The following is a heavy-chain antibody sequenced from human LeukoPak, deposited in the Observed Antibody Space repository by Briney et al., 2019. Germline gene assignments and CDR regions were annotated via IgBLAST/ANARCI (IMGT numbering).Heavy chain of an antibody. V-gene: IGHV3-30-3*01. CDR1: GFTFSSYA. CDR3: AKDIYPYSNYRRFDY. Sequence: GGSLRLSCAASGFTFSSYAMHWVRQAPGKGLEWVAVISYDGSNKYYADSVKGRFTISRDNSKNTLYLQMNSLRAEDTAVYYCAKDIYPYSNYRRFDYWGQGTLVTVSS. D-gene: IGHD4-11*01. CDR2: ISYDGSNK. J-gene: IGHJ4*02.